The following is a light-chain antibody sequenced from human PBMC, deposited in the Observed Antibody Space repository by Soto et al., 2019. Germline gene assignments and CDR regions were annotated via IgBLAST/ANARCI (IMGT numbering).Light chain of an antibody. Sequence: IQMTQSPSSLSASVGDRVTITCRASQGISSWLAWYHQKPGKAPRLLIYAASSLQSVVPSSFSGNGSGTEFSLTISSVEPDYFATYFCEQYYIDWTLGQGTKVDIK. CDR3: EQYYIDWT. J-gene: IGKJ1*01. CDR2: AAS. V-gene: IGKV1-5*01. CDR1: QGISSW.